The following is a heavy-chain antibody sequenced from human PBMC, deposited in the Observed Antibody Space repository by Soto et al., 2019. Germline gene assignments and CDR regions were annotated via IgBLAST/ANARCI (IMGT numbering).Heavy chain of an antibody. CDR3: ARQEGPWGYDFWGHYAFDI. V-gene: IGHV3-21*01. J-gene: IGHJ3*02. D-gene: IGHD3-3*01. CDR1: GFTFSSYS. CDR2: ISSSSSYI. Sequence: EVQLVESGGGLVKPGGSLRLSCAASGFTFSSYSMNWVRQAPGKGLEWVSSISSSSSYIYYADSVKGRFTISRDNAKNSLYLQMNSLRAEDTAVYYCARQEGPWGYDFWGHYAFDIWGQGTMVTVSS.